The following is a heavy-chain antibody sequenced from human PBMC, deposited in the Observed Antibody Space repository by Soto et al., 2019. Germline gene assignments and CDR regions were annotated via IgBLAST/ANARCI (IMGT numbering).Heavy chain of an antibody. V-gene: IGHV4-31*11. Sequence: QVQLQETGPGLVKPSQTLSLTCGVSGKSIRSAGYYWTWIRQRPGKGLEWIGHISYFGDTHYSPSLTSRVTISLDPSKNQFSLELTSVKDADTAVYYCATAPPGDNDAFDVWGQGTLVSVAS. CDR3: ATAPPGDNDAFDV. J-gene: IGHJ3*01. CDR2: ISYFGDT. D-gene: IGHD4-17*01. CDR1: GKSIRSAGYY.